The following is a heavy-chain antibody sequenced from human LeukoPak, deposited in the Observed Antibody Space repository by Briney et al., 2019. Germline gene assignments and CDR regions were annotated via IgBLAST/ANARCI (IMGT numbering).Heavy chain of an antibody. CDR2: IRSKSFGRTT. Sequence: GGSLRLSCTGSGFNFGDYAMTWFRQAPGKGLEWVGFIRSKSFGRTTEYAASVKGRFTISGDDSKSIAYLQMDSLKSEDTAVYHCTRRQNFDYWGQGTLVTVSS. CDR1: GFNFGDYA. V-gene: IGHV3-49*03. J-gene: IGHJ4*02. CDR3: TRRQNFDY.